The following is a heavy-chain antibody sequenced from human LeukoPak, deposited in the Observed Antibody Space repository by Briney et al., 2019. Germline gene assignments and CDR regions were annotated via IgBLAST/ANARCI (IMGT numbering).Heavy chain of an antibody. V-gene: IGHV3-30-3*01. CDR2: ISYDGSNK. CDR3: ARDQRLYCSGGSCYVYFDL. D-gene: IGHD2-15*01. J-gene: IGHJ2*01. CDR1: GFTFSSYA. Sequence: PGGSLRLSCAASGFTFSSYAMHWVRQAPGKGLEWVAVISYDGSNKYYADSVKGRFTISRDNSKNTLYLQMNSLRAEDTAVYYCARDQRLYCSGGSCYVYFDLWGGGSLVTVCS.